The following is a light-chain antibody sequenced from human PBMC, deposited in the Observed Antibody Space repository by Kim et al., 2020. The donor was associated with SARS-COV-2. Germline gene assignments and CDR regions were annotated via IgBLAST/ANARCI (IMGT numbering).Light chain of an antibody. CDR3: QQANNFPLT. V-gene: IGKV1-12*01. Sequence: AAVGDRVTITCRASQGISSWLAWLQQKPGKAPKLLIFPASSLESGVPSRFSGSGSGTDFTITISSLQPEDFATYYCQQANNFPLTFGGGTKVDIK. CDR1: QGISSW. J-gene: IGKJ4*01. CDR2: PAS.